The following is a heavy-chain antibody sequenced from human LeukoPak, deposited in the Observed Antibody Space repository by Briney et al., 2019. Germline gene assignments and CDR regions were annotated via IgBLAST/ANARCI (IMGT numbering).Heavy chain of an antibody. V-gene: IGHV3-53*01. CDR1: GFTFSNKY. J-gene: IGHJ3*02. D-gene: IGHD3-22*01. CDR2: IYSDGRT. Sequence: GSLRLSCAASGFTFSNKYMTWVRQAPGKGLEWVSLIYSDGRTYYADSVKGRCTISRDNSKNTLYLQMNSLRVEDTAVYYCARGLFLSGYLDAFDIWGQGTVVTVSS. CDR3: ARGLFLSGYLDAFDI.